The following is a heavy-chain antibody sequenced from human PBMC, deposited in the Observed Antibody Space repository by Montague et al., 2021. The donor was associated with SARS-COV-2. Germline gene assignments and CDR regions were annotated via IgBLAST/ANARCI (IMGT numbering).Heavy chain of an antibody. Sequence: SLRLSCAASGFTFSDYYMSWIRQAPGKGLEWVSYISGSSSYTNYADSVKGRFTISRDNAKNSLYLQMNSLRAEDTAVYYCARDLLGGDDYYDSSGPLDXWGQGTLVTVSS. D-gene: IGHD3-22*01. CDR1: GFTFSDYY. CDR2: ISGSSSYT. V-gene: IGHV3-11*05. J-gene: IGHJ4*02. CDR3: ARDLLGGDDYYDSSGPLDX.